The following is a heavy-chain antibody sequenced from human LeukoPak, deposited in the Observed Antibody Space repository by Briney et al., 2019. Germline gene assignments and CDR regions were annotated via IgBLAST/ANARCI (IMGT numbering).Heavy chain of an antibody. CDR1: GGSISSYY. CDR2: IYYSGST. V-gene: IGHV4-59*04. CDR3: ARAFRARYFDL. D-gene: IGHD1-26*01. J-gene: IGHJ2*01. Sequence: SETLSLTCTVSGGSISSYYWSWIRQPPGKGLEWIGIIYYSGSTYYNPSLKGRVTISVDTSKNQFSLKLSSVTAADTAVYYCARAFRARYFDLWGRGTLVTVSS.